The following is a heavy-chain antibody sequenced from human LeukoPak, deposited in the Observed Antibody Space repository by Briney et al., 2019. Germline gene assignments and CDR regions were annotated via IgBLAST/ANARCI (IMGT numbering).Heavy chain of an antibody. CDR1: GGSFSGYY. CDR3: ARGQPSFWCSGGSCYSGRGVAFDI. CDR2: INHSGGT. J-gene: IGHJ3*02. D-gene: IGHD2-15*01. Sequence: PSETLSLTCAVYGGSFSGYYWSWIRQPPGKGLEWIGEINHSGGTNYNPSLKSRVTISVDTSKNQFSLKLSSVTAADTAVYYCARGQPSFWCSGGSCYSGRGVAFDIWGQGTMVTVSS. V-gene: IGHV4-34*01.